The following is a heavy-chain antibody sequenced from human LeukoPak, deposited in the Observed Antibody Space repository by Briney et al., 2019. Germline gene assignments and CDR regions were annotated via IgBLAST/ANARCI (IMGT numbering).Heavy chain of an antibody. D-gene: IGHD3-16*02. CDR2: ISWYGGST. V-gene: IGHV3-43*01. J-gene: IGHJ4*02. CDR3: AKGNRGGVIGSDFDY. Sequence: QRGGPVRLLCTACVFTYDQYTMHLLPRSRGKGFEWLCFISWYGGSTYYADSVKGRFTISRDNTKNSLYLQMNSLRTEDTALYYCAKGNRGGVIGSDFDYWGQGTLVTASS. CDR1: VFTYDQYT.